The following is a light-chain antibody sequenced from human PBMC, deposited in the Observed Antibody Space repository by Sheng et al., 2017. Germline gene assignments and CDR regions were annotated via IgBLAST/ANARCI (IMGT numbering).Light chain of an antibody. V-gene: IGKV1-NL1*01. Sequence: DIQMTQSPSSLSASVGDRVTITCRASQGISNSLAWHQQKPGKAPKLLLFGASRLQSGVPSRFSGSGSGTDYTLTISSLQPEDFAVYYCQQRSNWPLTFGGGTKVEIK. CDR2: GAS. CDR3: QQRSNWPLT. CDR1: QGISNS. J-gene: IGKJ4*01.